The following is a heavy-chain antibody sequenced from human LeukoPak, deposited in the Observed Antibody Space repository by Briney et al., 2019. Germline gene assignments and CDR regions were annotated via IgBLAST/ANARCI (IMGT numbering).Heavy chain of an antibody. Sequence: WASVKVSCKASGYTFTGYYMHWVRQAPGQGLEWMGRINPNSGGTNYAQKFQGRVTMTRDTSISTAYMELSRLRSDDTAVYYCARVHYSNYDDYFDYWGQGTLVTVSS. CDR3: ARVHYSNYDDYFDY. CDR2: INPNSGGT. D-gene: IGHD4-11*01. CDR1: GYTFTGYY. J-gene: IGHJ4*02. V-gene: IGHV1-2*06.